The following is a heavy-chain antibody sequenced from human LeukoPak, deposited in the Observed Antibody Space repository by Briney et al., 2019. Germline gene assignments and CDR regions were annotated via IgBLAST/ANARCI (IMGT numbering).Heavy chain of an antibody. J-gene: IGHJ4*02. CDR2: INYSGNG. D-gene: IGHD4-17*01. CDR1: GRSIGGSSYY. V-gene: IGHV4-39*01. CDR3: ARHLTTWGDN. Sequence: PSETLSLTCAVSGRSIGGSSYYCGWIRQPPGKGLEWIGSINYSGNGYYNPSLKGRLTMSVDTSKNHFSLKLTSVTAADSGLYYCARHLTTWGDNWGQGTVVIVSS.